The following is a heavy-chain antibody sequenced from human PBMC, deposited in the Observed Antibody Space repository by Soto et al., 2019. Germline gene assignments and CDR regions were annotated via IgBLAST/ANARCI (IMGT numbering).Heavy chain of an antibody. Sequence: QVHLVQSETEVKEPGASVTVSCKTSHATFTGYTINWVRQAPGQGLEWLGWISSLSGNTYYARDFQGRLTMTTNTSATTAYMELRSLRSDDTAVYFCARGTGTSGRWFGPWGQGTLVTVSS. D-gene: IGHD3-10*01. J-gene: IGHJ5*02. V-gene: IGHV1-18*04. CDR3: ARGTGTSGRWFGP. CDR1: HATFTGYT. CDR2: ISSLSGNT.